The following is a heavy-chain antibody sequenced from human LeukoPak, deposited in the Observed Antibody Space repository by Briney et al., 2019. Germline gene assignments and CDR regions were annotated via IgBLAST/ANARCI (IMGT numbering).Heavy chain of an antibody. Sequence: ASVKVSCKASGYTFTSYGISWVRQAPGQGLEWMGWISAYNGNTNYAQKLQGRVTMTTDTSTSTAYMELRSLRSDDTAVYYCARDLVEQQLVDYYYYYGMDVWGQGTTVTVSS. CDR1: GYTFTSYG. J-gene: IGHJ6*02. CDR3: ARDLVEQQLVDYYYYYGMDV. CDR2: ISAYNGNT. V-gene: IGHV1-18*01. D-gene: IGHD6-13*01.